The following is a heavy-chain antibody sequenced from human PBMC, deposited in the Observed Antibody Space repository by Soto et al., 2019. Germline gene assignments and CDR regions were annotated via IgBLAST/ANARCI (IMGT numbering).Heavy chain of an antibody. D-gene: IGHD3-16*01. CDR1: GFPFSHYG. CDR2: INPAGTIT. Sequence: MQMVESGGGSVQPGGSLRLSCAASGFPFSHYGMHWVRQTPGKGLVWVSRINPAGTITNYADSVEGRFTISRDNADSALFLQLNSLSDEDTAIYYCTSDTFGLRDTWGQGTLVTVSS. V-gene: IGHV3-74*01. CDR3: TSDTFGLRDT. J-gene: IGHJ5*02.